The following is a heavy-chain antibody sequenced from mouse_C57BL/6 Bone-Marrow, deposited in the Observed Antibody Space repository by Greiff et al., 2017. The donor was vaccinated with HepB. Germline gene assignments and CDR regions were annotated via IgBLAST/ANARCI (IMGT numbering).Heavy chain of an antibody. CDR2: IDPETGGT. Sequence: VQRVESGAELVRPGASVTLSCKASGYTFTDYEMHWVKQTPVHGLEWIGAIDPETGGTAYNQKFKGKAILTADKSSSTAYMELRSLTSEDSAVYYCTRRDYYGSSRFAYWGQGTLVTVSA. CDR1: GYTFTDYE. D-gene: IGHD1-1*01. V-gene: IGHV1-15*01. J-gene: IGHJ3*01. CDR3: TRRDYYGSSRFAY.